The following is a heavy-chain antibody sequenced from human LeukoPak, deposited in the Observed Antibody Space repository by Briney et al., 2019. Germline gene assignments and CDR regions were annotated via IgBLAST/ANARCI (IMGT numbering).Heavy chain of an antibody. D-gene: IGHD3-3*01. J-gene: IGHJ5*02. CDR1: GGSISSSSYY. CDR3: ARRLLAGITIFGVVTTQGGWFDP. V-gene: IGHV4-39*01. CDR2: IYYSGST. Sequence: PSETLSLTCTVSGGSISSSSYYWGWIRQPPGKGLEWIGSIYYSGSTYYNPSLKSRVTISVDTSKSQFSLKLSSVTAADTAVYYCARRLLAGITIFGVVTTQGGWFDPWGQGTLVTVSS.